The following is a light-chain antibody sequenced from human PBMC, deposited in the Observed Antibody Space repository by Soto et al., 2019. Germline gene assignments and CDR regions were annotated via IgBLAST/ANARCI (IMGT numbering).Light chain of an antibody. J-gene: IGKJ1*01. Sequence: EIVLTQSPGTLSLSPGERATLSCRASQSVSNNYLAWYQQTPGQAPRLLIYGASNRATGIPDRFSGSGSGTDFTLTISRLEPADFAVYFCQQFGSSPWAFGPGTKVDIK. CDR3: QQFGSSPWA. V-gene: IGKV3-20*01. CDR2: GAS. CDR1: QSVSNNY.